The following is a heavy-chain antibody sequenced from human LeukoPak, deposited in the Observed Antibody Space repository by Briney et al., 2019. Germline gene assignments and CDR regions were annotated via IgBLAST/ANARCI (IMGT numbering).Heavy chain of an antibody. D-gene: IGHD1-26*01. V-gene: IGHV1-2*02. CDR2: INPKNAGT. J-gene: IGHJ3*02. CDR1: GYTFTGHY. Sequence: ASVKVSCKASGYTFTGHYLHWVRQVPGQGLEWMGWINPKNAGTNYAQKFQGRVTMTRDTSISTAYMELSRLRSDDTALYYCARVGAAHDAFDIWGQGTMVTVSS. CDR3: ARVGAAHDAFDI.